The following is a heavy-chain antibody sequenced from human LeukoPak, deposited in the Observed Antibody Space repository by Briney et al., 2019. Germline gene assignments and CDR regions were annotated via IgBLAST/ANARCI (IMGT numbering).Heavy chain of an antibody. CDR1: GFTFSSSW. CDR2: ISGSGGDT. V-gene: IGHV3-23*01. D-gene: IGHD6-19*01. CDR3: AKDGVVSGTMGRQNY. Sequence: GGSLRLSCAASGFTFSSSWMSWVRQAPGKGLEWVSAISGSGGDTYYADSVKGRFTISRDNSKNTLYLQMNSVRAEDTAIYYCAKDGVVSGTMGRQNYWGQGTLVTVSS. J-gene: IGHJ4*02.